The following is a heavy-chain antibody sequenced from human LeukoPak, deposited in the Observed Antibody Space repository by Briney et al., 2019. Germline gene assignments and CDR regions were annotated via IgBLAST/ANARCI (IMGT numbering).Heavy chain of an antibody. CDR1: GFTVSSNY. CDR3: VRDYAVAARVGHYYYGMDV. J-gene: IGHJ6*02. Sequence: PGGSLRLSCAASGFTVSSNYMSWVRQAPGKGLEWVSVIYSGGSTYYADSVKGRFTISRDNAKNSLYLQMNSLRAEDTAVYCCVRDYAVAARVGHYYYGMDVWGQGTTVTVSS. V-gene: IGHV3-53*01. D-gene: IGHD6-19*01. CDR2: IYSGGST.